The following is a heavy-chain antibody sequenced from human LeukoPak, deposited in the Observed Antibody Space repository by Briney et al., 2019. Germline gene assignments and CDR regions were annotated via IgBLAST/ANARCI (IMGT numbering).Heavy chain of an antibody. V-gene: IGHV3-9*03. J-gene: IGHJ6*03. D-gene: IGHD5-18*01. CDR3: AKSNGYSYGYYYMDV. Sequence: GGSLRLSCAASGFTFDDYAMHWVRQAPGKGLEWVSGISWNSGSIGYADSVKGRFTISRDNAKNSLYLQMNSLRAEGMALYYCAKSNGYSYGYYYMDVWGKGTTVTVSS. CDR1: GFTFDDYA. CDR2: ISWNSGSI.